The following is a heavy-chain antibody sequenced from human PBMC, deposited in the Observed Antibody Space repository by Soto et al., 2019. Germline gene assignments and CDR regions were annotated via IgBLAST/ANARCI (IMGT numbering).Heavy chain of an antibody. D-gene: IGHD2-15*01. J-gene: IGHJ4*02. CDR1: GGSISSGGYS. CDR3: ARGQVVAAQH. CDR2: IYHSGST. Sequence: QLQLQESGSGLVKPSQTLSLTCAVSGGSISSGGYSWSWIRQPPGKGLEWIGYIYHSGSTYYNPSLKSRVTISVARSKNQFSRKQSSVTAAETAVYYCARGQVVAAQHWGQGTLVTVSS. V-gene: IGHV4-30-2*01.